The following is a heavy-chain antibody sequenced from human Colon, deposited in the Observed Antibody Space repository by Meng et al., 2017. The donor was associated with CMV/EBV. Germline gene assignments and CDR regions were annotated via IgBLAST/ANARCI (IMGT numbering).Heavy chain of an antibody. J-gene: IGHJ4*02. V-gene: IGHV1-2*02. D-gene: IGHD1-7*01. Sequence: ASVKVSCKASGYTFTGYYMHWVRQAPGQGLEWMGWINPNSGGTNYAQKFQGRVTMTRDTSISTAYMELSRLRSDDTAVYYCVRGAWNSRGCFDHWGQGALVTVSS. CDR2: INPNSGGT. CDR3: VRGAWNSRGCFDH. CDR1: GYTFTGYY.